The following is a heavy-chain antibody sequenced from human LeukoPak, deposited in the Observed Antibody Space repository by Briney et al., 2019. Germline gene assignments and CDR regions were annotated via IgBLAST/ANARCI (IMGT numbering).Heavy chain of an antibody. CDR3: TRDLEY. CDR1: GYTFSDYT. J-gene: IGHJ4*02. CDR2: ISSGGSVM. Sequence: GGSLRLSCGASGYTFSDYTMNWVRQAPGKGPEWISYISSGGSVMHYADSVKGRFTISRDNVENSLYLQMDSLRVEDTAVYYCTRDLEYWGQGVLVTVSS. V-gene: IGHV3-48*01.